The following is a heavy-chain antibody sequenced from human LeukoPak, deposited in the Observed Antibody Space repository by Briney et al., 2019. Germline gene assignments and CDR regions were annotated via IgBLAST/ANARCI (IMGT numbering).Heavy chain of an antibody. Sequence: PSQTLSLTCAISGDSVSSNSAAWNWIRQSPSRGLEWLGRTYYRSKWYNDYVVSVKSRITINADTSKEQFPLQLSSMTPEDTAVYYCARGVGHIHGVYYFDYWGQGILVTVPS. CDR2: TYYRSKWYN. CDR3: ARGVGHIHGVYYFDY. D-gene: IGHD1-26*01. J-gene: IGHJ4*02. V-gene: IGHV6-1*01. CDR1: GDSVSSNSAA.